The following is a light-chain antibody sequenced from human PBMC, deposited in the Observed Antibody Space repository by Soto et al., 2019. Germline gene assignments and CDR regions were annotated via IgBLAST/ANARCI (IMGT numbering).Light chain of an antibody. J-gene: IGKJ1*01. V-gene: IGKV1-5*03. CDR3: QHYNSYSEA. CDR2: KAS. CDR1: QSISSY. Sequence: DIQITHSPSSVSASVLYRVTITCRASQSISSYLNWYQQKPGKAPKLLIYKASTLKSGVPSRFSGSGSGTEFTLTISSLQPDDFATYYCQHYNSYSEAFGQGTKVDIK.